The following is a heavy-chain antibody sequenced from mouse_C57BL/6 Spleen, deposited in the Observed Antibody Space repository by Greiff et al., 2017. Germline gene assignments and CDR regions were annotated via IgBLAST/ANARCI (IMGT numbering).Heavy chain of an antibody. Sequence: QVQLQQPGAELVKPGASVKLSCKASGYTFTSYWMHWVKQSPGQGLEWIGMIHPNSGSTNYNEKFKSKATLTVDKSSSTAYMQLSSLTSADSAVYDCAPYYYGSSPVYFDYWGQGTTLTVSS. CDR3: APYYYGSSPVYFDY. CDR2: IHPNSGST. V-gene: IGHV1-64*01. J-gene: IGHJ2*01. CDR1: GYTFTSYW. D-gene: IGHD1-1*01.